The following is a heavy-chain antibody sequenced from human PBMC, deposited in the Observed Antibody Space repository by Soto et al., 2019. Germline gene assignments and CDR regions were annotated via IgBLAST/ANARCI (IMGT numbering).Heavy chain of an antibody. J-gene: IGHJ6*03. V-gene: IGHV1-58*02. CDR1: GFTLTCTS. CDR2: IVVGSGNT. Sequence: GASAKPSSKAPGFTLTCTSMQSARQAHGQRLEWIGWIVVGSGNTNYAQKFQERVTITRDMSTSTAYMELSSLRSEDTAVYYCAALIYYYFWSGPPYPPRGAYYYMDVWGKGTTVTVS. D-gene: IGHD3-3*01. CDR3: AALIYYYFWSGPPYPPRGAYYYMDV.